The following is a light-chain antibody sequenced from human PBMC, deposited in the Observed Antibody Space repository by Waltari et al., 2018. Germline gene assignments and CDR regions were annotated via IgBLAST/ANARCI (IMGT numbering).Light chain of an antibody. J-gene: IGKJ1*01. V-gene: IGKV3-20*01. CDR2: DAS. Sequence: EIVLTQSTGTLSLSPGERATLSCTASQSVSRALRTLAWYQQKQGQAPRLLIYDASTRATGIPDRFSGSGSGTDFTLTISRLEPDDFAVYYCQRYGTLPATFGQGTKVEIK. CDR1: QSVSRALRT. CDR3: QRYGTLPAT.